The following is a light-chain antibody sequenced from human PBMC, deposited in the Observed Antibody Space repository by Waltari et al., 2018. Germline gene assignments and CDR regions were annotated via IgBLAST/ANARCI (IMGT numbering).Light chain of an antibody. V-gene: IGKV3-11*01. J-gene: IGKJ2*03. Sequence: EIVLTQSPATLSLSPGGRAVLSCRASQRISMYLAWYQQKPGQPPRLLIYDATHRASRIPTRFSGSGSGTDFTLTISRLEPEDSAIYYCQQRTNWPPYSFGQGTRLDIK. CDR2: DAT. CDR3: QQRTNWPPYS. CDR1: QRISMY.